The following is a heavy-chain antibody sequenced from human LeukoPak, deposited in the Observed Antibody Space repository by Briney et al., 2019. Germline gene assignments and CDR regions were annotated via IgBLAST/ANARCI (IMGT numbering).Heavy chain of an antibody. CDR3: ARDGRLRYFDWLHDAFDI. J-gene: IGHJ3*02. CDR2: ISSSGSTI. CDR1: GFTFSSYE. Sequence: GGSLRLSCAASGFTFSSYEMNWVRQAPGKGLEWVSYISSSGSTIYYADSVKGRFTISRDNAKNSLYLQMNSLRAEDTAVYYCARDGRLRYFDWLHDAFDIWGQGTMVTVSS. V-gene: IGHV3-48*03. D-gene: IGHD3-9*01.